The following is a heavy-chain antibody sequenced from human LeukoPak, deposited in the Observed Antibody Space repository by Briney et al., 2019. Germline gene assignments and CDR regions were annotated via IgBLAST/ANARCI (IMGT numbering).Heavy chain of an antibody. Sequence: GGSLRLSCAASGFTFSDSAMSWVRQASGRGLEWVSLISASGGNSYYADSVKGRFTVSRDSSKNTLHLQMNSLRAEDTAVYYCARDIELSCWGQGTLVTVYS. D-gene: IGHD1-26*01. CDR1: GFTFSDSA. CDR2: ISASGGNS. V-gene: IGHV3-23*01. J-gene: IGHJ4*02. CDR3: ARDIELSC.